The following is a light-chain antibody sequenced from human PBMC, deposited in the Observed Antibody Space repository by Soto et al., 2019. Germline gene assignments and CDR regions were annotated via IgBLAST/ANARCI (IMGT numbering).Light chain of an antibody. CDR2: DVS. Sequence: QSVLTQPASVSGSPGQWITISCTGPSSDVGDYNHVSWYQQHPGKAPKLMIYDVSHRPSGVSNRFSGSKSGNTASLTISGLQAEDEAYYYCSSYTTSSTLFGGGTKLTVL. V-gene: IGLV2-14*01. CDR1: SSDVGDYNH. CDR3: SSYTTSSTL. J-gene: IGLJ2*01.